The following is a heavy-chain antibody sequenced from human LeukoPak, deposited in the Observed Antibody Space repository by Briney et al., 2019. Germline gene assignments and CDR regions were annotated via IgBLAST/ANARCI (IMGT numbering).Heavy chain of an antibody. J-gene: IGHJ5*02. CDR2: IKQDGSEK. CDR3: ARHLSPRRGSVNYYKPHRGIDP. Sequence: GGSLRLSCAASGFTFSSYWMSWVRQAPGKGLEWVANIKQDGSEKYYVDSVKGRFTISRDNAKNSLYLQMNSLRAEDTAVYYCARHLSPRRGSVNYYKPHRGIDPWGQGTLVTVSS. V-gene: IGHV3-7*01. D-gene: IGHD3-10*01. CDR1: GFTFSSYW.